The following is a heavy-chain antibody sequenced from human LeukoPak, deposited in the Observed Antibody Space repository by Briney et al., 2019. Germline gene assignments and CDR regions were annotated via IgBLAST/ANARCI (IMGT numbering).Heavy chain of an antibody. CDR3: ARGGGGYYDSSGLDY. CDR1: GGSISSGGYS. Sequence: SETLSLTCAVSGGSISSGGYSWRWIRQPPGKGLEWIGYIYHSGSTYYNPSLKSRVTISVDRSKNQFSLKLSSVTAADTAVYYCARGGGGYYDSSGLDYWGQGTLVTVSS. CDR2: IYHSGST. J-gene: IGHJ4*02. D-gene: IGHD3-22*01. V-gene: IGHV4-30-2*01.